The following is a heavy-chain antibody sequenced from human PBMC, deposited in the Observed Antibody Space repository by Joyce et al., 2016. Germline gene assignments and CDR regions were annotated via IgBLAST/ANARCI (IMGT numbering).Heavy chain of an antibody. CDR1: GFSLSTHGWG. CDR2: IYWDDDE. D-gene: IGHD1-1*01. CDR3: AYRRNYNGNWYTFDY. Sequence: QITLKESGPTLVKPTQTLTLTCTFSGFSLSTHGWGLGWIRQPQGKALQLLALIYWDDDEHYDPSLKSRLTITKDPFKNQVVLRMTDMDPVDTGTYYCAYRRNYNGNWYTFDYWGQGTLVTVSS. J-gene: IGHJ4*02. V-gene: IGHV2-5*05.